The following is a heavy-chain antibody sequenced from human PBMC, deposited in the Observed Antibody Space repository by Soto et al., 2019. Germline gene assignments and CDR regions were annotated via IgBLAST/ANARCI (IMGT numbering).Heavy chain of an antibody. J-gene: IGHJ6*02. CDR1: GYTFTSYG. CDR3: ARHSTVYTSYGMDV. D-gene: IGHD4-17*01. CDR2: ISAYNGNT. Sequence: ASVKVSCKASGYTFTSYGISWVLQAPGQGLEWMGWISAYNGNTNYAQKLQGRVTMTTDTSTSTAYMELRSLRSDDTAVYYCARHSTVYTSYGMDVWGQGTTVTVSS. V-gene: IGHV1-18*04.